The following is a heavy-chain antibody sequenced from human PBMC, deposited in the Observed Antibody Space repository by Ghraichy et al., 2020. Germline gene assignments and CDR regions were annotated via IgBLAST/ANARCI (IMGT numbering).Heavy chain of an antibody. Sequence: SLNISCAASGFTFDDYAMHWVRQAPGKGLEWVSGISWYSGSIGYADSVKGRFTISRDNAKNSLYLQMNSLRAEDTALYYCAKGPYSSSYLHNRYCYYGMDVLGQGTTVTVSS. CDR3: AKGPYSSSYLHNRYCYYGMDV. D-gene: IGHD6-13*01. J-gene: IGHJ6*02. CDR1: GFTFDDYA. CDR2: ISWYSGSI. V-gene: IGHV3-9*01.